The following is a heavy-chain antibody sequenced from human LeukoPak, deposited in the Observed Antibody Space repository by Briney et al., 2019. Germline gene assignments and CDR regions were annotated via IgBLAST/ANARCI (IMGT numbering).Heavy chain of an antibody. CDR2: IIPIFGTA. D-gene: IGHD3-16*01. CDR1: GYTFTGYY. V-gene: IGHV1-69*05. Sequence: SVKVSCKASGYTFTGYYMHWVRQAPGQGLEWMGGIIPIFGTANYAQKFQGRVTITTDESTSTAYMELSSLRSEDTAVYYCARRPYAPYFDYWGQGTLVTVSS. J-gene: IGHJ4*02. CDR3: ARRPYAPYFDY.